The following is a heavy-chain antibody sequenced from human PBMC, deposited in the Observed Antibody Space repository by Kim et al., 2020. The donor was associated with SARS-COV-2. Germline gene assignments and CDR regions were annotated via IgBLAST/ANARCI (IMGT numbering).Heavy chain of an antibody. V-gene: IGHV3-74*01. D-gene: IGHD2-8*01. CDR3: AGSLTNGPEVDA. CDR2: IYSDGTIR. CDR1: GFTFSEWW. Sequence: GGSLRLSCAASGFTFSEWWMHWIRQAPGKGLVWVSRIYSDGTIRNYADSVTGRFSISRDNAKRTLYLQRNSLRAEDTAVYYCAGSLTNGPEVDAWGQGTLVTVSS. J-gene: IGHJ5*02.